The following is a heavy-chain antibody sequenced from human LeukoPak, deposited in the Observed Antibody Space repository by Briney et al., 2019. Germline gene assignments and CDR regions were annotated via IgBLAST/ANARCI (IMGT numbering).Heavy chain of an antibody. CDR2: MNPNSGNT. J-gene: IGHJ6*03. Sequence: ASVKVSCKASGYTFTSYDINWMRQASGQGLEWMGWMNPNSGNTGYAQKFQGRVTMTRNTSISTAYMELSSLRSEDTAVYYCARGYGSSSDYYMDVWGKGTTVTVSS. CDR1: GYTFTSYD. D-gene: IGHD6-13*01. V-gene: IGHV1-8*01. CDR3: ARGYGSSSDYYMDV.